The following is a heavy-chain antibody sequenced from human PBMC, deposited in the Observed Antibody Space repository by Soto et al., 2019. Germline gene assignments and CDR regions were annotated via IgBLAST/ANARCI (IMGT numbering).Heavy chain of an antibody. CDR2: IYYSGST. CDR3: ARVGGGYCSGGSCYSSKNGYYYYYYMDV. CDR1: GGSISSGGYY. D-gene: IGHD2-15*01. J-gene: IGHJ6*03. Sequence: SETLSLTCTVSGGSISSGGYYWSWIRQHPGKGLEWIGYIYYSGSTYYNPSLKSRVTISVDTSKNQFSLKLSSVTAADTAVYYWARVGGGYCSGGSCYSSKNGYYYYYYMDVWGKGTTVTSP. V-gene: IGHV4-31*03.